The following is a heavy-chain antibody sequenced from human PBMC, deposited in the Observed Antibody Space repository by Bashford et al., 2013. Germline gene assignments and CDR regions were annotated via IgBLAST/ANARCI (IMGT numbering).Heavy chain of an antibody. CDR2: LHSRETI. Sequence: GSLRLSCAASGFLVSSTFMHWVRQAPGKGLEWVADLHSRETISHYADSVKGRFSISRDNSKNTLYLQMNSLRAEDTAVYYCASYTYSSGWYFDYWGQGTLVTVSS. CDR3: ASYTYSSGWYFDY. CDR1: GFLVSSTF. J-gene: IGHJ4*02. D-gene: IGHD6-19*01. V-gene: IGHV3-53*01.